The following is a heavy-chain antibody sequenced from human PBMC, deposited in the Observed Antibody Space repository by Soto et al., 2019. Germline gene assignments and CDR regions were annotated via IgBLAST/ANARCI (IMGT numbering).Heavy chain of an antibody. CDR3: ARAPGAVNSYAGVDV. CDR1: GFIFSDYY. V-gene: IGHV3-11*05. D-gene: IGHD6-19*01. CDR2: ISDGGSYT. Sequence: GALRLSCVASGFIFSDYYMAWIRRAPGKGLEWVSYISDGGSYTNHGNSVRGRVSVSRDDARNSLYLQINNLRVEDTGVYYCARAPGAVNSYAGVDVWGQGTTVTVSS. J-gene: IGHJ6*02.